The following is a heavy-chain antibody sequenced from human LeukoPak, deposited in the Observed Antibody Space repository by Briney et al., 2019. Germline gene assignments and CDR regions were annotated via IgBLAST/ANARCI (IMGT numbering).Heavy chain of an antibody. CDR1: GFTFNSYA. V-gene: IGHV3-7*04. CDR3: ARGDAFSGDY. J-gene: IGHJ4*02. Sequence: GGSLRLSCAASGFTFNSYAMSWVRQAPGKGLEWVANIHQDGNEKYYVNSVKGRFTISRDNAKNSLFLQMNNLRVEDSAVYYCARGDAFSGDYWGQGTLVTVSS. D-gene: IGHD2-2*01. CDR2: IHQDGNEK.